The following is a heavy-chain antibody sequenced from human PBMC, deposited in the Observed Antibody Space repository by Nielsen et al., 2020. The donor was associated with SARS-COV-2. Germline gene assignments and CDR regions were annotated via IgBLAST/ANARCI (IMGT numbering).Heavy chain of an antibody. CDR2: ISSSSSTI. CDR3: ARGTLYSSSWYVLKDY. J-gene: IGHJ4*02. V-gene: IGHV3-48*02. CDR1: GFTFSSYS. D-gene: IGHD6-13*01. Sequence: ETLSLTCAASGFTFSSYSMNWVRQAPGKGLEWVSYISSSSSTIYYAESVKGRFTISRDNAKNSLYLQMNSLRDEDTAVYYCARGTLYSSSWYVLKDYWGQGTLVTVSS.